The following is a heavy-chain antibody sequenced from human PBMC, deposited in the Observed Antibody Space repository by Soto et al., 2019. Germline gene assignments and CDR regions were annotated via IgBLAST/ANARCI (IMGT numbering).Heavy chain of an antibody. CDR3: ASTQQLAPRIPLPPGYGMDV. J-gene: IGHJ6*02. Sequence: QVQLVQSGAEVKKPGSSVKVSCKASGGTFSSYTISWVRQAPGQGLEWMGRIIPILGIANYAQKFQGRVTITADKSTSTAYMGLSRLRSEDTAVYYCASTQQLAPRIPLPPGYGMDVWGQGTTVTVSS. V-gene: IGHV1-69*02. CDR1: GGTFSSYT. D-gene: IGHD6-13*01. CDR2: IIPILGIA.